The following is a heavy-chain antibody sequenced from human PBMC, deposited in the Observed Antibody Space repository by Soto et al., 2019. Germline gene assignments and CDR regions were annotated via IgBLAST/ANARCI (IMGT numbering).Heavy chain of an antibody. V-gene: IGHV3-48*01. CDR3: ARDSSSWEYYFDY. D-gene: IGHD6-13*01. Sequence: GGSLRLSCAASGFTFSSYSMNWVRQAPGKGLEWVSYISSGSSTLDYADSVKGRFTISRDNAENSLYLQMNSLRAEDTAVYYCARDSSSWEYYFDYWGQGALVTVSS. CDR2: ISSGSSTL. J-gene: IGHJ4*02. CDR1: GFTFSSYS.